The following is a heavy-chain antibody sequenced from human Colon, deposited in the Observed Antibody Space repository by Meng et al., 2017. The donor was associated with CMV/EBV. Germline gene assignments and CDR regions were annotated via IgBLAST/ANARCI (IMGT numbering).Heavy chain of an antibody. Sequence: SETLSLTCAVYGGSFSGYYWTWIRQPPGKGREWIGEINHSGSTNYNPSLRSRVTMSVDTSKNHFSLQLSSVTAADTAVYYCARGVIGDYNNYYYHGMDVWGQGTTVTVSS. D-gene: IGHD4-17*01. J-gene: IGHJ6*02. V-gene: IGHV4-34*01. CDR2: INHSGST. CDR1: GGSFSGYY. CDR3: ARGVIGDYNNYYYHGMDV.